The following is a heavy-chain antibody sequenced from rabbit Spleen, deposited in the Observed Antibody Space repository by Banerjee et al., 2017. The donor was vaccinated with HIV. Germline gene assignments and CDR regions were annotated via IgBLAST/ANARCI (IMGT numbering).Heavy chain of an antibody. CDR2: IYNGAGTT. CDR1: GFSFSSSYW. CDR3: ARDLTGVIGWNFGW. Sequence: EESGGDLVKPGASLTLTCTASGFSFSSSYWICWVRQAPGKGPEWIACIYNGAGTTDYASWVNGRFTISISTSLNTVTLQMTSLTAADTATYFCARDLTGVIGWNFGWWGQGTLVTV. D-gene: IGHD4-1*01. J-gene: IGHJ6*01. V-gene: IGHV1S47*01.